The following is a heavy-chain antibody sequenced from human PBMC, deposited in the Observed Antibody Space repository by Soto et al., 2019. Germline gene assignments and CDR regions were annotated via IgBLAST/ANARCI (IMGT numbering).Heavy chain of an antibody. D-gene: IGHD4-17*01. CDR1: GYTFTSYD. CDR3: ANDQRFYGDYVDN. V-gene: IGHV1-8*01. J-gene: IGHJ4*02. CDR2: MNPNSGNT. Sequence: ASVKVSCKASGYTFTSYDINWVRQATGQGLEWMGWMNPNSGNTGYAQKFQGRVTMTRNTSISTAYMELSSLRSEDSAVYYCANDQRFYGDYVDNWGQGTLVTVSS.